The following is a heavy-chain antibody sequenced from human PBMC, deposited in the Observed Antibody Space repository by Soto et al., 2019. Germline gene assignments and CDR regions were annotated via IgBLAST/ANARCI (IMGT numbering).Heavy chain of an antibody. CDR2: IIPILGIA. D-gene: IGHD6-13*01. Sequence: QVQLVQSGAEVKKPGSSVKVSCKASGGTFSSYTISWVRQAPGQGLEWMGRIIPILGIANYAQKFQGRVTXTXDXXTSTAYMELSSLRSEDTAVYYCARAGYSSSWREDYWGQGTLVTVSS. J-gene: IGHJ4*02. CDR3: ARAGYSSSWREDY. V-gene: IGHV1-69*02. CDR1: GGTFSSYT.